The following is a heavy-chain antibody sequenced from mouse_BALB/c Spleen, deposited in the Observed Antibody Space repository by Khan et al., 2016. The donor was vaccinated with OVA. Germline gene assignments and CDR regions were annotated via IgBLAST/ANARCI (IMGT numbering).Heavy chain of an antibody. Sequence: QIQLVQSGPGLVAPSQSLSITCTVSGFSLSRYNIHWVRQPPGKGLEWLGMIWGGGGTDYNSTLKSRLSISKDNSKCQVLLKMNSLQTDDTAMYYCARAYYRYDGYYAMDYWGQGTSVTVSS. CDR2: IWGGGGT. CDR1: GFSLSRYN. CDR3: ARAYYRYDGYYAMDY. D-gene: IGHD2-14*01. J-gene: IGHJ4*01. V-gene: IGHV2-6-4*01.